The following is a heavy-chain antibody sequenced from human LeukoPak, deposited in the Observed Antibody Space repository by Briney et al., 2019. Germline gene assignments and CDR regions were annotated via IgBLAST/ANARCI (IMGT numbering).Heavy chain of an antibody. D-gene: IGHD3-10*01. J-gene: IGHJ5*02. CDR2: IYYSGST. V-gene: IGHV4-30-4*08. CDR3: ARVMSMVRGWSRTNWFDP. CDR1: GGSISSGDYY. Sequence: PSQTLSLTCTVSGGSISSGDYYWSWIRQPPGKGLEWIGYIYYSGSTYYNPSLKSRVTISVDTSKNQFFLKLSSVTAADTAVYYCARVMSMVRGWSRTNWFDPWGQGTLVPVSS.